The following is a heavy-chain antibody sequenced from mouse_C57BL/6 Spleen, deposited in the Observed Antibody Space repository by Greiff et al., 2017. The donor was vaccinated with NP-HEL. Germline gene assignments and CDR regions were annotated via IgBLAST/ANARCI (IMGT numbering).Heavy chain of an antibody. V-gene: IGHV5-4*03. CDR3: ASPQAY. CDR2: ISAGGSYT. Sequence: EVKLVESGGGLVKPGGSLKLSCAASGFTFSSYAMSWVRQTPEKRLEWVATISAGGSYTYYPDNVKGRFTLSRDNAKNNLYLQLSHLKSEDTAMYYCASPQAYWGKGTLVTVSA. D-gene: IGHD3-2*02. J-gene: IGHJ3*01. CDR1: GFTFSSYA.